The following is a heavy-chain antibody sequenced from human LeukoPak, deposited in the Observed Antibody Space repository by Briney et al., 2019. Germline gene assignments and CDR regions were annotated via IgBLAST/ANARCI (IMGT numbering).Heavy chain of an antibody. J-gene: IGHJ4*02. CDR3: ARDTSRWLQDYFDY. CDR2: IIPIFGTA. V-gene: IGHV1-69*05. CDR1: GGTFSSYA. Sequence: SVKVSCKASGGTFSSYAISWVRQAPGQGLEWMGGIIPIFGTANYAQKFQGRVTITTDESTSTAYMELSSLRSEDTAVYYCARDTSRWLQDYFDYWGQGTLVTVSS. D-gene: IGHD5-24*01.